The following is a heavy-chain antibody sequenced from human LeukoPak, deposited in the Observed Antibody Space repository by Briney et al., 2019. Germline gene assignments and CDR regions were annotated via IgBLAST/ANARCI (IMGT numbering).Heavy chain of an antibody. CDR3: ARVSKGSIAARSSYFDY. D-gene: IGHD6-6*01. CDR1: GFSFTTSG. V-gene: IGHV1-69*05. CDR2: IITIFGTA. Sequence: GASVTVSFTSSGFSFTTSGFGWVRQAPGQGLEWMGGIITIFGTANYAQKFQGRVTITTDESTSTAYMELSSLLYEETAVYYCARVSKGSIAARSSYFDYWGQGTLVTVSS. J-gene: IGHJ4*02.